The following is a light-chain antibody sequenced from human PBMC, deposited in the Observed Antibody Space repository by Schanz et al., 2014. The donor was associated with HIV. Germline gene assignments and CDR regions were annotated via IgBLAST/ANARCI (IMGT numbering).Light chain of an antibody. V-gene: IGLV2-8*01. CDR3: SSFAGSNIPWV. CDR2: EVI. J-gene: IGLJ3*02. CDR1: SSDVGGYNY. Sequence: QSALTQPASVSGSPGQSIIISCTGTSSDVGGYNYVSWYQQHPGKAPKLMIYEVIKRPSGVPDRFSGSKSGSTASLTVSGLQPEDEADYYCSSFAGSNIPWVFGGGTKLTVL.